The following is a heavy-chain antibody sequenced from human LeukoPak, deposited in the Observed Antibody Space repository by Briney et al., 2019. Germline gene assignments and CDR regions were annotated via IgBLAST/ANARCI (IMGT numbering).Heavy chain of an antibody. CDR2: IYTSGST. D-gene: IGHD4-11*01. CDR1: GGSISSGSYY. J-gene: IGHJ6*03. V-gene: IGHV4-61*02. Sequence: PSETLSLTCTVSGGSISSGSYYWSWIRQPAGKGLECIGRIYTSGSTYYNPSLKSRVTISVDRSKNQFSLKLSSVTAADTAVYYCARARPTNDYPSYYYYYMDVWGKGTTVTVSS. CDR3: ARARPTNDYPSYYYYYMDV.